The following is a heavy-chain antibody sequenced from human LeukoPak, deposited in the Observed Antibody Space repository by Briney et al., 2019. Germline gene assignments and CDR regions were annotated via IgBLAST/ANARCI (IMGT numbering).Heavy chain of an antibody. CDR3: AIAVAVEKYAFDI. V-gene: IGHV4-39*01. D-gene: IGHD6-19*01. Sequence: PSETLSLTCTVSGGSISSSSYYWGWIRQPPGKGLEWIGSIYYSGSTYYNPSLKSRVTISVDTSKNQFSLKLSSVTAADTAVYYCAIAVAVEKYAFDIWGQGTMVTVSS. CDR2: IYYSGST. J-gene: IGHJ3*02. CDR1: GGSISSSSYY.